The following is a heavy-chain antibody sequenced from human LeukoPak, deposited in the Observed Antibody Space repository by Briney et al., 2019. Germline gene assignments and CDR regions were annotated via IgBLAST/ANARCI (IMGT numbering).Heavy chain of an antibody. D-gene: IGHD3-22*01. J-gene: IGHJ4*02. Sequence: GGSLRLSCAASGFTFSSYEMNWVRQAPGKGLEWVSYISSSGSTIYYADSVKGRFTISRDYAKNSLYLQMDSLRAEDTAVYYCAREGGYYDSSGYFDYWGQGTLVTVSS. V-gene: IGHV3-48*03. CDR1: GFTFSSYE. CDR3: AREGGYYDSSGYFDY. CDR2: ISSSGSTI.